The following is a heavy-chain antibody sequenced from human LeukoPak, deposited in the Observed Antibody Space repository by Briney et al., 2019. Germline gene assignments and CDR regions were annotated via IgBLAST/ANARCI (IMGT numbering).Heavy chain of an antibody. CDR2: IRYDGSNK. CDR3: ARGGGSYYVYFDY. CDR1: GFTFSSYG. D-gene: IGHD1-26*01. Sequence: GGSLRLSCAASGFTFSSYGMHWVRQAPGKGLEWVAFIRYDGSNKYYADSVKGRFTISRDNSKNTLYLQMNSLRAEDTAVYYCARGGGSYYVYFDYWGQGTLVTVSS. J-gene: IGHJ4*02. V-gene: IGHV3-30*02.